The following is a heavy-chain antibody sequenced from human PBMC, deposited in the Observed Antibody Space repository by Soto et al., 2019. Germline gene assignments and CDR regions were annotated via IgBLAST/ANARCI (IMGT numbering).Heavy chain of an antibody. D-gene: IGHD3-22*01. Sequence: GASVKVSCKASGGTFSSYAISWVRQAPGQGLEWMGGIIPIFGTANYAQKFQGRVTITADESTSTAYMELSSLRSEDTAVYYCARDRSRYYDSSGYQFDAFDIWGQGTMVPVSS. CDR3: ARDRSRYYDSSGYQFDAFDI. J-gene: IGHJ3*02. V-gene: IGHV1-69*13. CDR1: GGTFSSYA. CDR2: IIPIFGTA.